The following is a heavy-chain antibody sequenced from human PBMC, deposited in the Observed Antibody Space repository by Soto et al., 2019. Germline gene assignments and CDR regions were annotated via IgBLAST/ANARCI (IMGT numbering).Heavy chain of an antibody. J-gene: IGHJ4*02. CDR2: ISAYNGNT. CDR1: GYTFTSYG. CDR3: ASGWFGEFVYQFDY. D-gene: IGHD3-10*01. Sequence: QVQLVQSGAEVKKPGASVKVSCKPSGYTFTSYGITWVRQAPGQGREWMGWISAYNGNTNYAQKFQGRVTMTTDKSTSTAYMELRSLGSDDTAVYYCASGWFGEFVYQFDYWGQGTLVTVSS. V-gene: IGHV1-18*01.